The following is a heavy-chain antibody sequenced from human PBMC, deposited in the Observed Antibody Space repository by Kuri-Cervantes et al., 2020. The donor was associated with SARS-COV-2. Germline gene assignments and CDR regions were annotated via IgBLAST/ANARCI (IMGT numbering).Heavy chain of an antibody. V-gene: IGHV3-21*01. CDR2: ISSSSSYI. CDR1: GFTFSSYS. CDR3: AKDAEQWLVPERNWFDP. D-gene: IGHD6-19*01. J-gene: IGHJ5*02. Sequence: GESLKISCAASGFTFSSYSMNWVRQAPGKGLEWVSSISSSSSYIYYADSVKGRFTISRDNAKNTLYLQMNSLRAEDTAVYYCAKDAEQWLVPERNWFDPWGQGTLVTVSS.